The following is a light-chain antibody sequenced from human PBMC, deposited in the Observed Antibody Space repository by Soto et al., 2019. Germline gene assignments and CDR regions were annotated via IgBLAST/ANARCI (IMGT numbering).Light chain of an antibody. CDR1: QSLVHRNGYDS. CDR3: MQARQSPVT. CDR2: LST. Sequence: IVLTQSPLSLPVTPGEPASISCRSSQSLVHRNGYDSLDWYLQKPGQSPQLLIYLSTHRASGVPDRFSGSGSGTNFTLTISSVQTEDVGVYYCMQARQSPVTFGGGTKVEIK. J-gene: IGKJ4*01. V-gene: IGKV2-28*01.